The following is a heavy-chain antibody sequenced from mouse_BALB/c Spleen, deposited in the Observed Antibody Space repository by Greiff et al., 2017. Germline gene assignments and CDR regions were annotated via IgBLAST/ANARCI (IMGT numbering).Heavy chain of an antibody. CDR1: GFTFSSFG. D-gene: IGHD2-4*01. CDR3: ARADDYDVWFAY. Sequence: EVQLVESGGGLVQPGGSRKLSCAASGFTFSSFGMHWVRQAPEKGLEWVAYISSGSSTIYYAYTVKGRFTISRDKPKNTLFLQMTSLRSEDTAMYYCARADDYDVWFAYWGQGTLVTVSA. V-gene: IGHV5-17*02. CDR2: ISSGSSTI. J-gene: IGHJ3*01.